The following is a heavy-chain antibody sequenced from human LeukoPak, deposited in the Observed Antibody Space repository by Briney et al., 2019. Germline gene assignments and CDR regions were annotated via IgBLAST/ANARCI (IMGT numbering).Heavy chain of an antibody. CDR2: ISSSGTA. CDR1: GFTFTDYY. J-gene: IGHJ4*02. V-gene: IGHV3-69-1*02. Sequence: GGSLRLSCAASGFTFTDYYMAWIRQAPGKGLEWVSCISSSGTAYHADSVKGRFTIYRDNDKSSVHLQMNTLRAEDTAVYYCVRSKWELGYWGQGTLVTVSS. CDR3: VRSKWELGY. D-gene: IGHD1-26*01.